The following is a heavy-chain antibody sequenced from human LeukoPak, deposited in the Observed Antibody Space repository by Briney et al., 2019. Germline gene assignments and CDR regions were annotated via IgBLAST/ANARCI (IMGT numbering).Heavy chain of an antibody. CDR3: ARDYDTAMEN. D-gene: IGHD5-18*01. CDR1: GGSISSGSYY. J-gene: IGHJ4*02. CDR2: IYTSEST. Sequence: TLSLTCTVSGGSISSGSYYWSWIRQPAGKGLEWIGRIYTSESTNYNPSLKSRVTISVDTSKNQFSLKLSSVTAADTAVYYCARDYDTAMENWGQGTLVTVSS. V-gene: IGHV4-61*02.